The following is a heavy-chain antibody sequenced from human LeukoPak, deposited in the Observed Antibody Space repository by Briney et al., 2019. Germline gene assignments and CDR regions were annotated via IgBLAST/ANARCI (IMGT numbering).Heavy chain of an antibody. D-gene: IGHD4-11*01. CDR1: GGSISSYY. Sequence: SETLSLTCTVSGGSISSYYWSWIRQPPGKGLEWIGYIYYSGSTNYNPSLKSRVTISVDTSKNQFSLKLSSVTAAGTAVYYCAAGVYSIYFDYWGQGTLVTVSS. J-gene: IGHJ4*02. CDR3: AAGVYSIYFDY. V-gene: IGHV4-59*01. CDR2: IYYSGST.